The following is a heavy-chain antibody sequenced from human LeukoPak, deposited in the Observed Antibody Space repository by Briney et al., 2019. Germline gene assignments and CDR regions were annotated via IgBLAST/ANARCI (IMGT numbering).Heavy chain of an antibody. CDR3: ARGGRWLQFY. CDR1: GGSVSSGSYY. Sequence: PSETLSLTCTVSGGSVSSGSYYWSWIRQPPGKGLEWIGYIYYSGSTNYNPSLKSRVTISVDTSKNQFSLKLSSVTAADTAVYYCARGGRWLQFYWGQGTLVTVSS. V-gene: IGHV4-61*01. J-gene: IGHJ4*02. D-gene: IGHD5-24*01. CDR2: IYYSGST.